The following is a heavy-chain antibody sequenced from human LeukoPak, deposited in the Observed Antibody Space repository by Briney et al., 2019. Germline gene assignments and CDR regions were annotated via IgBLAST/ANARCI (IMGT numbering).Heavy chain of an antibody. CDR1: GFTFSSYA. CDR3: VKDPSSSGGDY. CDR2: ISSNGGST. D-gene: IGHD6-19*01. V-gene: IGHV3-64D*06. Sequence: GSLRLSCSASGFTFSSYAMHWVRQAPGKGLEYVSAISSNGGSTYYADSVKGRFTISRDNSKNTLCLQMSSLRAEDTAVYYCVKDPSSSGGDYWGQGTLVTVSS. J-gene: IGHJ4*02.